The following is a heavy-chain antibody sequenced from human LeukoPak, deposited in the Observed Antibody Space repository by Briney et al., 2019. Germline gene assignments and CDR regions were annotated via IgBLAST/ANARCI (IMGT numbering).Heavy chain of an antibody. CDR3: ARGELGLRRRYFAALDY. Sequence: SETLSPTCAVYGGSFSGYYWSWIRQPPGKGLEWIGEINHSGSTNYNPSLKSRVTISVDTSKNQFSLKLSSVTAADTAVYYCARGELGLRRRYFAALDYWGQGTLVTVSP. CDR1: GGSFSGYY. D-gene: IGHD4-17*01. CDR2: INHSGST. V-gene: IGHV4-34*01. J-gene: IGHJ4*02.